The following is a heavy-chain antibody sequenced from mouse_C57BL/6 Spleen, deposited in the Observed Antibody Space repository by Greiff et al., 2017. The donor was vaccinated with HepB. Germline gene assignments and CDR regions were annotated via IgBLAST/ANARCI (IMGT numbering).Heavy chain of an antibody. D-gene: IGHD2-14*01. J-gene: IGHJ2*01. CDR3: ASLGYFDYFDY. Sequence: EVQLQQSGPELVKPGASVKMSCKASGYTFTDYNMHWVKQSHGKSLEWIGYINPNNGGTSYNQKFKGKATLTVNKSSSTAYMELRSLTSEDSAVYYCASLGYFDYFDYWGQGTTLTVSS. V-gene: IGHV1-22*01. CDR2: INPNNGGT. CDR1: GYTFTDYN.